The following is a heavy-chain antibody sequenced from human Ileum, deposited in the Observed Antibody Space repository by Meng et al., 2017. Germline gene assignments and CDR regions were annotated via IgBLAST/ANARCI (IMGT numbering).Heavy chain of an antibody. J-gene: IGHJ4*02. Sequence: QVHLVQSGAEVTRVGASVKVSCTASEYIFRNYPLHWVHQAPGQRPEWMGWINAGNGNIKISQKFQGRNTITSDTSATAYMELSSLRSEDTAVYFCARDNDNWNYFDYWGQGSLVTVSS. CDR1: EYIFRNYP. D-gene: IGHD1-1*01. CDR3: ARDNDNWNYFDY. V-gene: IGHV1-3*01. CDR2: INAGNGNI.